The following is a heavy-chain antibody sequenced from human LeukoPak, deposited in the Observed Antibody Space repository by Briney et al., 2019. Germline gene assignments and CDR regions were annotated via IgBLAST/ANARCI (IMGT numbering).Heavy chain of an antibody. J-gene: IGHJ4*02. CDR1: GFTFSSYS. D-gene: IGHD3-10*01. Sequence: PGGSLRLSCAASGFTFSSYSMNWVRQAPGKGLEWVAVISYDGSNKYYADSVKGRFTISRDNSKNTLYLQMNSLRAEDTAVYYCARTKFLWFGELSHFDYWGQGTLVTVSS. V-gene: IGHV3-30*03. CDR2: ISYDGSNK. CDR3: ARTKFLWFGELSHFDY.